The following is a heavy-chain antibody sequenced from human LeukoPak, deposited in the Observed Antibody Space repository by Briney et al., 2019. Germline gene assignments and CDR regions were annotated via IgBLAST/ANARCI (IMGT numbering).Heavy chain of an antibody. CDR1: GFTFSDYH. Sequence: PGGSLRLSCAASGFTFSDYHMSWVRQAPGKGLELVSAIVGSSTHYADSVKGRFTISRDNSKNTLYLQMKSLRAEDTAVYYCVRDEPGRSWYNWGQGTLVTVSS. V-gene: IGHV3-23*01. CDR2: IVGSST. CDR3: VRDEPGRSWYN. D-gene: IGHD6-13*01. J-gene: IGHJ4*02.